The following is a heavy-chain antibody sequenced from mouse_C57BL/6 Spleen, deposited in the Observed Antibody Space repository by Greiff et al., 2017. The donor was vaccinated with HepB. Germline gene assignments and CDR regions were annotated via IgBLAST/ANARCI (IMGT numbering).Heavy chain of an antibody. CDR3: ARVSITTVVADAMDY. CDR1: GYAFSSSW. V-gene: IGHV1-82*01. D-gene: IGHD1-1*01. J-gene: IGHJ4*01. CDR2: IYPGDGDT. Sequence: VQLVESGPELVKPGASVKISCKASGYAFSSSWMNWVKQRPGKGLEWIGRIYPGDGDTNYNGKFKGKATLTADKSSSTAYMQLSSLTSEDSAVYFCARVSITTVVADAMDYWGQGTSVTVSS.